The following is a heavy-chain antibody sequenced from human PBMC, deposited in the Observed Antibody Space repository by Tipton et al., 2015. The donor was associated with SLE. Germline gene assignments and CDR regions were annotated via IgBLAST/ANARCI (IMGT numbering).Heavy chain of an antibody. D-gene: IGHD3-22*01. CDR1: GGSITSYY. J-gene: IGHJ4*02. CDR3: ARRNYDSSGYGYFDY. V-gene: IGHV4-4*07. Sequence: TLSLTCTVSGGSITSYYWSWIRQPAGKGLEWIGRIYTSGSTNYNPSLKSRVTLSVDTSKNQFSLKLSSVTAADTAVYYCARRNYDSSGYGYFDYWGQGTLVTVSS. CDR2: IYTSGST.